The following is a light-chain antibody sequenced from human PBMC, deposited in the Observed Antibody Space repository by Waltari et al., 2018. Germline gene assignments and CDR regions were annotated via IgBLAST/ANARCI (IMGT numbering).Light chain of an antibody. CDR3: QQYGSSLPFT. CDR2: GAS. V-gene: IGKV3-20*01. CDR1: HYVEHNY. J-gene: IGKJ3*01. Sequence: EIVLTQSPGTLSLSPGERATLTCRARHYVEHNYLAWFQHKAGQSPRLLIYGASRRATGIPDRFSGSGSGTDFTLIISSLEPEDFAVYYCQQYGSSLPFTFGPGTKVDIK.